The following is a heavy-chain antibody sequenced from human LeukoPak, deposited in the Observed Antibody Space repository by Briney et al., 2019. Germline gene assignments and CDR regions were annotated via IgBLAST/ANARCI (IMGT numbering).Heavy chain of an antibody. Sequence: SETLSLTCTVSGGPISSGGYYWSWIRQHPGKGLEWIGYIYYSGSTYYNPSLKSRVTISVDTSKNQFSLKLSSVTAADTAVYYCARESRWGGCSGGSCYGPNYFDYWGQGTLVTVSS. CDR1: GGPISSGGYY. V-gene: IGHV4-31*03. CDR3: ARESRWGGCSGGSCYGPNYFDY. CDR2: IYYSGST. J-gene: IGHJ4*02. D-gene: IGHD2-15*01.